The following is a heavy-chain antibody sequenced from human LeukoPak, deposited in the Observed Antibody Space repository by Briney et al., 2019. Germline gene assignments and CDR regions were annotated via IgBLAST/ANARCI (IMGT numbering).Heavy chain of an antibody. CDR1: GFTFSSYA. Sequence: PGGSLRLSCAASGFTFSSYAMSWVRQAPGKGLEWVSAISGSGGSTYYADSVKGRFTISRDNSKNTLYLQMNSLGAEDTAVYYCAKDTIMITFGGVISTYFTNYYYYYMDVWGKGTTVTVSS. CDR2: ISGSGGST. J-gene: IGHJ6*03. V-gene: IGHV3-23*01. CDR3: AKDTIMITFGGVISTYFTNYYYYYMDV. D-gene: IGHD3-16*02.